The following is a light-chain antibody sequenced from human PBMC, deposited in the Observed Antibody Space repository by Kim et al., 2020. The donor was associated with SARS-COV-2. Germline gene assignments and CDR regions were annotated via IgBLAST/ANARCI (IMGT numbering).Light chain of an antibody. CDR1: QSVSSSY. V-gene: IGKV3-20*01. CDR2: GAS. Sequence: LTPGERATLSCRASQSVSSSYLAWYQQKPGQAPRFLIYGASSRATGIPDRISGSGSGTDFTLTISRLEPEDFAVYYCQQYGSSQYTFGQGTKLEI. CDR3: QQYGSSQYT. J-gene: IGKJ2*01.